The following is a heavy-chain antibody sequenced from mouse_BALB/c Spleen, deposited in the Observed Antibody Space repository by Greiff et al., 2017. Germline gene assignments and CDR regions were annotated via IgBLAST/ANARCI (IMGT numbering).Heavy chain of an antibody. CDR3: ADYYGSSAWFAY. D-gene: IGHD1-1*01. CDR2: IDPANGNT. CDR1: GFNIKDTY. V-gene: IGHV14-3*02. J-gene: IGHJ3*01. Sequence: EVKLMESGAELVKPGASVKLSCTASGFNIKDTYMHWVKQRPEQGLEWIGRIDPANGNTKYDPKFQGKATITADTSSNTAYLQLSSLTSEDTAVYYCADYYGSSAWFAYWGQGTLVTVSA.